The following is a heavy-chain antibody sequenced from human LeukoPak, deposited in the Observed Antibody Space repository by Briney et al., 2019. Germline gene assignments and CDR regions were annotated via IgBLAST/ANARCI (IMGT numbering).Heavy chain of an antibody. J-gene: IGHJ4*02. D-gene: IGHD6-19*01. CDR3: ARDLDSGIAVAGNDY. V-gene: IGHV3-30*03. CDR1: GFTFSSYG. CDR2: ISYDGNNK. Sequence: PGGSLRLSCAASGFTFSSYGMHWVRQAPGKGLEWVAVISYDGNNKYYADSVKGRFTISRDNSKNTLYLQMNSLRAEDTAVYYCARDLDSGIAVAGNDYWGQGTLVTVSS.